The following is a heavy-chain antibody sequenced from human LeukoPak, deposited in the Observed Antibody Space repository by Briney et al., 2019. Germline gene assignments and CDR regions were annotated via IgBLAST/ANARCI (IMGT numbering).Heavy chain of an antibody. CDR3: AKDQPTSYGSGSYRGVRRGPNRRSWFDP. CDR1: GLTFSNYA. CDR2: ISDSGGST. J-gene: IGHJ5*02. Sequence: GGSLRLSCAASGLTFSNYAMSWVRQAPGKGLEWVSGISDSGGSTYYADSVKGRFTISRDNSKNTLYLQMNSLRAEDAAVYYCAKDQPTSYGSGSYRGVRRGPNRRSWFDPWGQGTLVTVSS. D-gene: IGHD3-10*01. V-gene: IGHV3-23*01.